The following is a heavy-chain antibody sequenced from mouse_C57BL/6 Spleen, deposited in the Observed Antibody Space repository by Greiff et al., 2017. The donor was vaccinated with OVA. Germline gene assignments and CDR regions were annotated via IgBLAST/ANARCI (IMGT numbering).Heavy chain of an antibody. J-gene: IGHJ3*01. CDR1: GYTFTSYW. Sequence: QVQLQQSGAELVRPGSSVKLSCKASGYTFTSYWMHWVKQRPIQGLEWIGNIDPSDSETHYNQKFKDKATLTVDKSSSTAYMQLSSLTSEDSAVYYCARGLRLRSAWFAYWGQGTLVTVSA. D-gene: IGHD3-2*02. V-gene: IGHV1-52*01. CDR3: ARGLRLRSAWFAY. CDR2: IDPSDSET.